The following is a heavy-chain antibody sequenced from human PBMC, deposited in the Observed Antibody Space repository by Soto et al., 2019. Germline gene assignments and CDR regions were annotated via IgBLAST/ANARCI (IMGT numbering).Heavy chain of an antibody. V-gene: IGHV4-34*12. D-gene: IGHD3-10*01. Sequence: SETLSLTCAVYGGSFSGYYWTWIRQLPGKGLEWIGEIVHSGSTTYNPSLMGRVTISVDTSKNQFSLKLSSVTAADTAVYYCARSPSNYYGSGSYFLDYWGQGTLVTVSS. J-gene: IGHJ4*02. CDR2: IVHSGST. CDR3: ARSPSNYYGSGSYFLDY. CDR1: GGSFSGYY.